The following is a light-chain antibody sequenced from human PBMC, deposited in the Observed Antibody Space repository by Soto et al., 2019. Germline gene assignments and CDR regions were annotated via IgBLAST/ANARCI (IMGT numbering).Light chain of an antibody. CDR2: EVS. V-gene: IGKV2D-29*02. CDR3: MQSTQLPPT. CDR1: QSLLHITGETF. Sequence: IVMTQTPLSLPVTPGEPASISCQSSQSLLHITGETFLFWYLQKPGQSPQLLIYEVSTRVSGVPDRFSGSGSGTDFTLEISRVETDDVGIYYCMQSTQLPPTFGQGTRLEIK. J-gene: IGKJ5*01.